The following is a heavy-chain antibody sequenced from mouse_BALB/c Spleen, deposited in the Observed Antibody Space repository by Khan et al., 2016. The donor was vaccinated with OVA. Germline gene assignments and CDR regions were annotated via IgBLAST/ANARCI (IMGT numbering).Heavy chain of an antibody. V-gene: IGHV5-15*02. CDR2: ISDLAYSI. Sequence: EVELVESGGGLVQPGGSRKLSCAASGFTFSDYGMAWVRQAPGKGPEWVAFISDLAYSIYYADTVTGRFTISRENVKYTLYLEMSSLRSEDTAMYYCARGGGTAPFAYWGQGTLVTVSA. CDR1: GFTFSDYG. CDR3: ARGGGTAPFAY. D-gene: IGHD1-2*01. J-gene: IGHJ3*01.